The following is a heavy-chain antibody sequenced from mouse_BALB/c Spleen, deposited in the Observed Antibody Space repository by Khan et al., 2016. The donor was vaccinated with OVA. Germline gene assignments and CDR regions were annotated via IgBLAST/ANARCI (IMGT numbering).Heavy chain of an antibody. D-gene: IGHD1-1*01. CDR3: ARSNYYGNGLYAMDY. CDR2: IGPGSGNP. J-gene: IGHJ4*01. Sequence: DLVKPGASVKLSCKASGYTFSSYWINWIKQRPGQGLEWVGQIGPGSGNPYYNEIFKGKATLTVDTSSHTVYIQLSSLSSEDSAVYFCARSNYYGNGLYAMDYWGQGTSVTVSS. CDR1: GYTFSSYW. V-gene: IGHV1S41*01.